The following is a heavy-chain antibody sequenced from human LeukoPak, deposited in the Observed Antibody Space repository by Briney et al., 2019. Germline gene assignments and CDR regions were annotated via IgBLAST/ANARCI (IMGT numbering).Heavy chain of an antibody. CDR2: IRYDGSNK. Sequence: GGSLRLSCAASGFTFNNYGMQWVRQAPGKGLEWVAFIRYDGSNKYYADSVKGRFTISRDNAKNTLYLQMNSLRAEDTAVYYCAKGPGTVEEDWGQGTLVTVSS. J-gene: IGHJ4*02. CDR1: GFTFNNYG. CDR3: AKGPGTVEED. V-gene: IGHV3-30*02. D-gene: IGHD4-23*01.